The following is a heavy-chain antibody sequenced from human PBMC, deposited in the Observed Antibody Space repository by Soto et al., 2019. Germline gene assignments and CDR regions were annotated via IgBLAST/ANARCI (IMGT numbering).Heavy chain of an antibody. D-gene: IGHD2-21*01. CDR1: GYTFTTYS. CDR3: ARDGGYYYFDY. V-gene: IGHV1-3*01. CDR2: ISAADGHT. Sequence: QVQLVQSGADVEKPGASVRVSCKASGYTFTTYSLHWVRQAPGQSLEWMGWISAADGHTKYSQTFQGRITLTRDTSANTCYMELSSLKSEDPALYFCARDGGYYYFDYWGQGTFVTVSS. J-gene: IGHJ4*02.